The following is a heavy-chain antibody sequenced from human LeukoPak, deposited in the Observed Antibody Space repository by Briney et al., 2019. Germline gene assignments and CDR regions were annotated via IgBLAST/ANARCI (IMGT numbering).Heavy chain of an antibody. CDR3: ARAHPEEVPESPYDIAPHFDY. Sequence: TLSLTCTVSGGSISSGGYYLSWIRQHPVKGLAWISYSYYSGISYYNPSSKSRVTISVDTSKNQFSLKLSSVTAADTAVYYRARAHPEEVPESPYDIAPHFDYWGQGTLVTVSS. V-gene: IGHV4-31*03. CDR1: GGSISSGGYY. D-gene: IGHD3-9*01. CDR2: SYYSGIS. J-gene: IGHJ4*02.